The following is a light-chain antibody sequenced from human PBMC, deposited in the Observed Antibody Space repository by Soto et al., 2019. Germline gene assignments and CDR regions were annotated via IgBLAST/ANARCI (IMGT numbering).Light chain of an antibody. CDR2: EVS. CDR1: SSDVGSYNL. CDR3: CSYAGSSTTV. Sequence: QSVLTQPASVSGSPGQSITISCTGTSSDVGSYNLVSWYQQHPGKAPKLMIYEVSKPPSGVSNRFSGSKSANTASLTISGLQAEDEAYYYCCSYAGSSTTVFGGGTKLTVL. V-gene: IGLV2-23*02. J-gene: IGLJ2*01.